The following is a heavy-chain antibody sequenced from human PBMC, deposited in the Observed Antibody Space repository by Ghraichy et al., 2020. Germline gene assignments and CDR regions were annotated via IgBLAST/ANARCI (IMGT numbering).Heavy chain of an antibody. CDR2: IIPIFGTA. CDR3: ARVGKDDYGELYYFDY. J-gene: IGHJ4*02. CDR1: GGTFSSYA. V-gene: IGHV1-69*13. Sequence: SVKVSCKASGGTFSSYAISWVRQAPGQGLEWMGGIIPIFGTANYAQKFQGRVTITADESTSTAYMELSSLRSEDTAVYYCARVGKDDYGELYYFDYWGQGTLVTVAS. D-gene: IGHD4-17*01.